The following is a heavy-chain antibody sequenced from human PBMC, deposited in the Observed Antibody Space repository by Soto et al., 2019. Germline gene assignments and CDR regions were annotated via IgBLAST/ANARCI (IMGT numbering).Heavy chain of an antibody. Sequence: SETLSLTCSVSGGSLSGSYCSWIRQSPGRGLEWLGYVYYTGSTNYSPSLRSRVSITVDTSKNEFSLRLSFVTAAATAVYFCARSVAVPGAHIDYWGQGTLVTVSS. CDR2: VYYTGST. D-gene: IGHD6-19*01. J-gene: IGHJ4*02. CDR3: ARSVAVPGAHIDY. CDR1: GGSLSGSY. V-gene: IGHV4-59*01.